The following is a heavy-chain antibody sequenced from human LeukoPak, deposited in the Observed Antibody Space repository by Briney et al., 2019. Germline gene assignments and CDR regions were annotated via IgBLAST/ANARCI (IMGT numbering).Heavy chain of an antibody. Sequence: SETLSLTCTVSGGSISSSSYYWGWIRQPAGKGLEWIGHIYSSGSTKYNPSLNSRVTMSVDTSTNQFSLKLSSVTAADTAVYYCAREYCSAGSCYLHFDYWGQGTLVTVSS. CDR2: IYSSGST. D-gene: IGHD2-15*01. J-gene: IGHJ4*02. CDR3: AREYCSAGSCYLHFDY. CDR1: GGSISSSSYY. V-gene: IGHV4-61*09.